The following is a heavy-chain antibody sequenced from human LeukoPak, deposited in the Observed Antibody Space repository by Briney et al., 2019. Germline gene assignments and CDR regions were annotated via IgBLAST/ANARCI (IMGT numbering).Heavy chain of an antibody. Sequence: ASVKVSCKASGYTFTGYYMHWVRQAPGQGLEWMGWINPNSGGTNYAQKFQGRFTISRDNSKNTLYLQMNSLRSEDTAVYYCERVSGSIAVAGTGDYWGQGTLVTVSS. D-gene: IGHD6-19*01. J-gene: IGHJ4*02. CDR3: ERVSGSIAVAGTGDY. V-gene: IGHV1-2*02. CDR2: INPNSGGT. CDR1: GYTFTGYY.